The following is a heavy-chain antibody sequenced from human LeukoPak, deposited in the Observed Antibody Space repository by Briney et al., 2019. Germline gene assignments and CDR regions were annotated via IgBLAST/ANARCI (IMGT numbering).Heavy chain of an antibody. CDR2: IRNKAYGGTT. V-gene: IGHV3-49*04. J-gene: IGHJ3*02. Sequence: GGSLRLSCTASGFTFGDYAMSWVCQAPGKGLEWVGFIRNKAYGGTTEYAASVKGRFTISRDDSKSIAYLQMNSQKTEDTAVYYCTTEVYGDYVRWGAFDIWGQGTMVTVSS. CDR3: TTEVYGDYVRWGAFDI. CDR1: GFTFGDYA. D-gene: IGHD4-17*01.